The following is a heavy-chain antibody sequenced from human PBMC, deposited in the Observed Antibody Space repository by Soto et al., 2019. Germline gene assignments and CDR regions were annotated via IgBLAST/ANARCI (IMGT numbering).Heavy chain of an antibody. V-gene: IGHV4-4*02. CDR2: IYHSGSA. CDR1: GDSISSNVW. D-gene: IGHD6-19*01. J-gene: IGHJ4*02. Sequence: LSLTCAVSGDSISSNVWWSWVRQPPGKGLEWIGEIYHSGSANFNPSLKSRVTMSVDTSKNQFSLKLNSVTAADTAMYYCARDAAVPGETDRFDYWGQGTLVTVSS. CDR3: ARDAAVPGETDRFDY.